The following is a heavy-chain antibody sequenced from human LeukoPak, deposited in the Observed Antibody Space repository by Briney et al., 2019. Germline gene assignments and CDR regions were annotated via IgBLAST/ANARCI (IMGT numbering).Heavy chain of an antibody. D-gene: IGHD2-2*01. J-gene: IGHJ3*02. CDR1: GFTFSSYG. V-gene: IGHV3-33*01. CDR2: IWYDGSNK. Sequence: GGSLRLSCAASGFTFSSYGMHWVRQAPGKGLEWVAVIWYDGSNKYYADSVKGRFTISRDNSKNTLYLQMNSLRAEDTAVYYCARETSNRDAFDIWGQGTMVTVSS. CDR3: ARETSNRDAFDI.